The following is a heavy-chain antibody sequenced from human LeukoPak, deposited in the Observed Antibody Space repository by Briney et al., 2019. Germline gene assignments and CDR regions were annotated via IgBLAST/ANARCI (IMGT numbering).Heavy chain of an antibody. D-gene: IGHD1-14*01. CDR1: GYTFTGYY. CDR2: INPNSGGT. CDR3: ARFQRYSDAFDI. Sequence: ASVKVSCKASGYTFTGYYMHWVRQAPGQGLEWMGWINPNSGGTNYAQKFQGRVTMTRDTSISTAYMELSRLRSDNTAVYYCARFQRYSDAFDIWGQGTMVTVSS. J-gene: IGHJ3*02. V-gene: IGHV1-2*02.